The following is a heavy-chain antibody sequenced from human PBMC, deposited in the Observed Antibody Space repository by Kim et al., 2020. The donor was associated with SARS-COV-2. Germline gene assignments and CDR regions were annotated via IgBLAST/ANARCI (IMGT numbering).Heavy chain of an antibody. D-gene: IGHD2-8*01. J-gene: IGHJ4*02. CDR2: RT. CDR3: ATSLIGYFDY. Sequence: RTYYADSVKGRFIIARDNSKNTLYLQMNSLRVEDTAVYYCATSLIGYFDYWGQGTLVTVSS. V-gene: IGHV3-23*01.